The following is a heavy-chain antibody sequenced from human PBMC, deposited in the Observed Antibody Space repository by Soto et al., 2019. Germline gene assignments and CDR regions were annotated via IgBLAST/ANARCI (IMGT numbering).Heavy chain of an antibody. V-gene: IGHV1-69*01. Sequence: QVQLVQSGAEVKKPGSSVKVSCKASGGTFSSYAISWLRQAPGQGLEWMGGIIPIFGTANYAQKFQGRVTITADESTGTAYMELSRLRSDDTAVYYCATPGIAVAGTSSYHRFCMGVWGQRTTVTPS. CDR2: IIPIFGTA. D-gene: IGHD6-19*01. CDR1: GGTFSSYA. J-gene: IGHJ6*02. CDR3: ATPGIAVAGTSSYHRFCMGV.